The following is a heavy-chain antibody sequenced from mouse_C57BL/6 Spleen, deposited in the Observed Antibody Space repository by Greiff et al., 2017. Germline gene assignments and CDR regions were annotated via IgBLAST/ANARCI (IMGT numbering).Heavy chain of an antibody. V-gene: IGHV1-55*01. CDR3: ARKGYDCDERGGFDY. Sequence: QVHVKQPGAELVKPGASVKMSCKASGYTFTSYWITWVKQRPGQGLEWIGDIYPGSGSTNYNEKFKSKATLTVDTSSSTAYMQLSSLTSEDSAVYYCARKGYDCDERGGFDYWSQGTTLTVSS. D-gene: IGHD2-4*01. CDR1: GYTFTSYW. CDR2: IYPGSGST. J-gene: IGHJ2*01.